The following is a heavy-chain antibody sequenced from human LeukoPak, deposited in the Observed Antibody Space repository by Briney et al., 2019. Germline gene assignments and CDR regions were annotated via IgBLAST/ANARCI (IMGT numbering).Heavy chain of an antibody. CDR2: IRSKANSYAT. Sequence: GGSLRLSXAAPGFTFSGSAMHWVRQASGKGLEWVGRIRSKANSYATAYAASVKGRFTISRNDSKNTAYLQMNSLKTEDTAVYYCTARWAYYDFWSGNDYWGQGTLVTVSS. CDR1: GFTFSGSA. J-gene: IGHJ4*02. CDR3: TARWAYYDFWSGNDY. V-gene: IGHV3-73*01. D-gene: IGHD3-3*01.